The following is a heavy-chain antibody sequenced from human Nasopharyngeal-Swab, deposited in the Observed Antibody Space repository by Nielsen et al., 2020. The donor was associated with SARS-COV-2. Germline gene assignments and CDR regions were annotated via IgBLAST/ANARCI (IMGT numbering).Heavy chain of an antibody. J-gene: IGHJ4*02. V-gene: IGHV1-3*01. CDR3: VRDDGTSWLLDK. D-gene: IGHD2-15*01. CDR2: ITAVDGKT. CDR1: GYLLINPA. Sequence: ASVKVSCKASGYLLINPALHWVRQAPGQSLEWMGWITAVDGKTEYSQMFHDRLTLSSDSSVNTAYMDLSSLSSEDTAVYFCVRDDGTSWLLDKWGPGTLVTVSA.